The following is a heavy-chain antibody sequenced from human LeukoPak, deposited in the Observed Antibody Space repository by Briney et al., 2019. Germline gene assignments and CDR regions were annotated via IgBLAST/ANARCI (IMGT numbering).Heavy chain of an antibody. D-gene: IGHD6-6*01. CDR1: GFTFSDYY. V-gene: IGHV3-11*01. J-gene: IGHJ5*02. CDR2: ISSSGSTI. CDR3: ARRGSSSWFDP. Sequence: GGSLRLSYAASGFTFSDYYMSWIRQAPGKGLEWVSYISSSGSTIYYADSVKGRFTISRDNAKNSLHLQMNSLRAEDTAVYYCARRGSSSWFDPWGQGTLVTVSS.